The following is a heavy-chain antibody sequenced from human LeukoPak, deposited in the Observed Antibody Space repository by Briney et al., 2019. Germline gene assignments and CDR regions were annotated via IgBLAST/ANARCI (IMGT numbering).Heavy chain of an antibody. J-gene: IGHJ4*02. CDR3: ARDEGDYDFWSGPGPVRYFDY. D-gene: IGHD3-3*01. Sequence: GASVKVSCKASGYTFTSYGISWVRQAPGQGLEWMGWISAYNGNTNYAQKLQGRVTMTTDTSTSTAYMELRSLRSDDTAVYYCARDEGDYDFWSGPGPVRYFDYWGQGTLVTVSS. CDR1: GYTFTSYG. CDR2: ISAYNGNT. V-gene: IGHV1-18*01.